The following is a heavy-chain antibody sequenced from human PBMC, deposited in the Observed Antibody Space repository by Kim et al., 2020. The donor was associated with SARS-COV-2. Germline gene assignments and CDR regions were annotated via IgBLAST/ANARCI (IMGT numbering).Heavy chain of an antibody. CDR2: IYHSGST. V-gene: IGHV4-4*02. D-gene: IGHD4-17*01. CDR1: GGSISSSNW. Sequence: SETLSLTCAVSGGSISSSNWWSWVRQPPGKGLEWIGEIYHSGSTNYNPSLKSRVTISVDKSKNQFSLKLSSVTAADTAVYYCARSGATVTTEGCHYNWFDPWGQGTLVTVSS. J-gene: IGHJ5*02. CDR3: ARSGATVTTEGCHYNWFDP.